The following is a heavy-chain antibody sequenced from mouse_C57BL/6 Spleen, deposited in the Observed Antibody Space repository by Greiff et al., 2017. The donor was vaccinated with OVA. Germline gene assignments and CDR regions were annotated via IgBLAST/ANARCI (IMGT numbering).Heavy chain of an antibody. V-gene: IGHV1-53*01. CDR1: GYTFTSYG. J-gene: IGHJ3*01. D-gene: IGHD2-4*01. Sequence: QVQLQQPGTDLVKPGASLKLSCKASGYTFTSYGMHWVKQRPGQGLEWIGDISPSNGGTNYNEKFKSQATLTVDKSSSTAYMQLSSLTSEDSAVYDCASYYDYSWFAYWGQGTLVTVSA. CDR3: ASYYDYSWFAY. CDR2: ISPSNGGT.